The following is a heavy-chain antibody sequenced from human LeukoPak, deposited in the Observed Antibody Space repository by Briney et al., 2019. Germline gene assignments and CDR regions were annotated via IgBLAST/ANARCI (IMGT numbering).Heavy chain of an antibody. CDR3: AKDRSSGPPVDY. V-gene: IGHV3-21*04. CDR2: ISSSSSYI. J-gene: IGHJ4*02. CDR1: GFPFSSYS. D-gene: IGHD1-26*01. Sequence: GSLRPSCAAFGFPFSSYSMNWVRQAPGKGLEWVSSISSSSSYIYYADSVKGRFTISRDNAKNSLYLQMNSLRAEDTAVYYCAKDRSSGPPVDYWGQGTLVTVSS.